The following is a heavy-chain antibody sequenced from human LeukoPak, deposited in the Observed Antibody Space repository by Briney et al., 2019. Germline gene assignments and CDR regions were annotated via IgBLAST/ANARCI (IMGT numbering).Heavy chain of an antibody. CDR3: TRGSSNACDI. D-gene: IGHD3-10*01. J-gene: IGHJ3*02. CDR2: IKEDGSDK. Sequence: GGSLRLSCAASGFTFSSYWMNWVRQAPGKGLEWVGNIKEDGSDKYFVDSVKGRFTISRDNAKNLLYLQMNSLRVEDTAVYYCTRGSSNACDIWGQGIMVTVSS. CDR1: GFTFSSYW. V-gene: IGHV3-7*05.